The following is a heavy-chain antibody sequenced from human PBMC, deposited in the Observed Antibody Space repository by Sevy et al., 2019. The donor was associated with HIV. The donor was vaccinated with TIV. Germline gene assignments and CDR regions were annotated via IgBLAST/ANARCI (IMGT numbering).Heavy chain of an antibody. J-gene: IGHJ4*02. CDR2: IYSGGST. V-gene: IGHV3-53*01. D-gene: IGHD3-16*01. CDR3: VRGGEAKDFDY. Sequence: GGSLRLSCVASGFSVRDNYMTWVRQAPGKGLEWVSLIYSGGSTYYADSVKGRFLISRVSSKNTLFLHMNSLRAGDTAVYYCVRGGEAKDFDYWGRGTLVTVSS. CDR1: GFSVRDNY.